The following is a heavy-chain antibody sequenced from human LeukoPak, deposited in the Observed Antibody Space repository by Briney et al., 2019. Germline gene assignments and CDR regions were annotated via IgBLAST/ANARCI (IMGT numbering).Heavy chain of an antibody. CDR2: ISSSPIDI. Sequence: GGSLRLSCAASGFTFSRYAMAWVRQAPGKGPDWVSSISSSPIDIYDADSVKGRFTISRDNSKNSLYLQMNSLTVEDTAVYYCARIHDGTPTPSFDSWGQGTLVTVSS. CDR1: GFTFSRYA. CDR3: ARIHDGTPTPSFDS. V-gene: IGHV3-21*01. J-gene: IGHJ4*02. D-gene: IGHD1-26*01.